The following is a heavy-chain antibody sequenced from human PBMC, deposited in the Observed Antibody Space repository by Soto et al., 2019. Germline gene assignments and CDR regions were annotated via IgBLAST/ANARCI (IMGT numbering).Heavy chain of an antibody. CDR3: ACLHGYNRSFDH. CDR2: IFDTGNT. D-gene: IGHD1-1*01. Sequence: QLQLLESGSGLVRPSQTLSLTCAVSGGSLSSGGCSWNWIRLPPGKSLEWIGYIFDTGNTYYSTSLKSRVTMAVDTSRNQFSLRLASVSAADTAMYYCACLHGYNRSFDHWGRGTLVTVSS. V-gene: IGHV4-30-2*01. CDR1: GGSLSSGGCS. J-gene: IGHJ2*01.